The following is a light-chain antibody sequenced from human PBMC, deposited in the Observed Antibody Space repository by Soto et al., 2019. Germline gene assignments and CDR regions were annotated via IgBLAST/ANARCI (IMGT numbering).Light chain of an antibody. CDR3: QQYHSYWT. CDR1: QSISNH. Sequence: DIPLPQSHPSLSESVEDRVIIXWRASQSISNHLNWYQQKPGKAPKLLIFAASSLQSGVPSRFSGSGSATEFTLTISSLQPEDFSTYYCQQYHSYWTFGQGTKVDIK. CDR2: AAS. J-gene: IGKJ1*01. V-gene: IGKV1-39*01.